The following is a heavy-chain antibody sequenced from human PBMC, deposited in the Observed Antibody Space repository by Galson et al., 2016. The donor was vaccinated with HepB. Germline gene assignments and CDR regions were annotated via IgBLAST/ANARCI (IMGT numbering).Heavy chain of an antibody. V-gene: IGHV4-61*08. CDR3: AKDEGFYNGMDF. J-gene: IGHJ6*02. CDR1: SGSFSSGAYY. Sequence: SETLSLTCTVSSGSFSSGAYYWSWVRQSPGKGLEWVGYIENAGSTNYNPSLKGRVTISLDRSKNQFSLRLNSVIAADTAVYYCAKDEGFYNGMDFWGQGTTVTVSS. CDR2: IENAGST. D-gene: IGHD2-2*02.